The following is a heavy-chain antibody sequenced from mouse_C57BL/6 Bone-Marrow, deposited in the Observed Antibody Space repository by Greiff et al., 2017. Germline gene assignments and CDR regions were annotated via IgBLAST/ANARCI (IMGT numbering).Heavy chain of an antibody. D-gene: IGHD1-1*01. CDR3: AKPGYYYGSSYWYFDV. CDR1: GFSLTSYG. V-gene: IGHV2-3*01. Sequence: QVQLKESGPGLVAPSQSLSITCTVSGFSLTSYGVSWVRQPPGKGLEWLGGIWGDGSTNYHSALIPRLSISKDNSKSQVFLKLNSLQTDDTATYYCAKPGYYYGSSYWYFDVWGTGTTVTVSS. J-gene: IGHJ1*03. CDR2: IWGDGST.